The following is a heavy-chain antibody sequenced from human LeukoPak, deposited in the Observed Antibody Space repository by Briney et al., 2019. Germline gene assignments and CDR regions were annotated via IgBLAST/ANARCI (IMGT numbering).Heavy chain of an antibody. J-gene: IGHJ6*02. CDR3: ARGSVRGAYYYYGMDV. CDR2: ISAYNGNT. CDR1: GYTFTSYG. V-gene: IGHV1-18*01. Sequence: ASVKVSCKASGYTFTSYGISWVRQAPGHGLEWMGWISAYNGNTNYAQKLQGRVTMTTDASTSTAYMELRSLRSDDTAVYYCARGSVRGAYYYYGMDVWGQGTTVTVSS. D-gene: IGHD3-10*01.